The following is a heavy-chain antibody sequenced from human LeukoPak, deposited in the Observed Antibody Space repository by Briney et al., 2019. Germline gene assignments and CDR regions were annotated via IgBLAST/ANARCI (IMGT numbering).Heavy chain of an antibody. CDR1: GGSISSYY. J-gene: IGHJ4*02. Sequence: SETLSLTCTVSGGSISSYYWSWIRQPPGKGLEWIGYIYYSGSTNYNPSLKSRVTISVDTSKNQFSLKLSSVTAADTAVYYCARGPRYYGSGSYYSWGQGTLVTVSS. CDR3: ARGPRYYGSGSYYS. V-gene: IGHV4-59*12. D-gene: IGHD3-10*01. CDR2: IYYSGST.